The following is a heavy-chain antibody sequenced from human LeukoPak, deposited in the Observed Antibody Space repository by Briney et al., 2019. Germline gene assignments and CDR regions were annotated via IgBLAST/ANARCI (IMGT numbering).Heavy chain of an antibody. J-gene: IGHJ5*02. CDR1: GFTVSSNY. Sequence: GGSLRLSCAASGFTVSSNYMSWVRQAPGKGLEWVSVIYGGGSTYYADSVKGRFTISRDNAKNSLYLQMNSLRAEDTAVYYCARDYSSSWATNWFDPWGQGTLVTVSS. CDR3: ARDYSSSWATNWFDP. CDR2: IYGGGST. D-gene: IGHD6-13*01. V-gene: IGHV3-53*01.